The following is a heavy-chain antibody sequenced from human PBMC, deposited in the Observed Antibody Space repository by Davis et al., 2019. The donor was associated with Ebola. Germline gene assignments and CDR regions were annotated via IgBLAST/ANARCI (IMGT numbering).Heavy chain of an antibody. CDR3: ARALGRLVITPQIMDV. V-gene: IGHV3-33*08. CDR1: GFTFSSYA. Sequence: GESLKISCAASGFTFSSYAMSWVRQAPGKGLEWVAVIWYDGSNKYYADSVKGRFTISRDNSKNTLYLQMNSLRAEDTAVYYCARALGRLVITPQIMDVWGQGTTVTVSS. CDR2: IWYDGSNK. J-gene: IGHJ6*02. D-gene: IGHD3-9*01.